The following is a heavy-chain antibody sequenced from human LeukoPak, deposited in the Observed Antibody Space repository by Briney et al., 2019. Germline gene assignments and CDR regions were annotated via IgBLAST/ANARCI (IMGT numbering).Heavy chain of an antibody. CDR1: GGSISSSSYY. CDR2: IYYSGST. J-gene: IGHJ4*02. V-gene: IGHV4-39*07. Sequence: SETLSLTCTVSGGSISSSSYYWGWVRQPPGKGLEWIGSIYYSGSTYYNPSLKSRVTISVDTSKNQFSLKLSSVTAADTTVYYCARTYHYDSSGYYGDLYFDYWGQGTLVTVSS. CDR3: ARTYHYDSSGYYGDLYFDY. D-gene: IGHD3-22*01.